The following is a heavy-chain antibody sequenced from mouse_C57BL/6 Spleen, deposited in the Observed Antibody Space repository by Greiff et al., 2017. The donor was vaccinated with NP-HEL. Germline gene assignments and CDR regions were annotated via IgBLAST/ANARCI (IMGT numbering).Heavy chain of an antibody. Sequence: EVQVVESEGGLVQPGSSMKLSCTASGFTFSDYYMAWVRQVPEKGLEWVANINYDGSSTYYLDSLKSRFIISRDNAKNILYLQMSSLKSEDTATYYCARVPSYYGSSSYWYFDVWGTGTTVTVSS. CDR2: INYDGSST. J-gene: IGHJ1*03. CDR3: ARVPSYYGSSSYWYFDV. V-gene: IGHV5-16*01. D-gene: IGHD1-1*01. CDR1: GFTFSDYY.